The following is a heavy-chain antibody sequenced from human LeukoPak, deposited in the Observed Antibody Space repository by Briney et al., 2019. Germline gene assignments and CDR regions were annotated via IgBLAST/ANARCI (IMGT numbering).Heavy chain of an antibody. V-gene: IGHV4-59*02. CDR3: AGGGYCSSASCHAPLFDW. CDR1: AGSVASYF. D-gene: IGHD2-2*01. J-gene: IGHJ4*02. Sequence: PSETLSLSCTVSAGSVASYFWNWIRQPPGKGLEWIGYIYHSGSTNYNPSLMSRVTISVDTSKNQFSLMVSSVTAADTAVYYCAGGGYCSSASCHAPLFDWWGPGILVTVSS. CDR2: IYHSGST.